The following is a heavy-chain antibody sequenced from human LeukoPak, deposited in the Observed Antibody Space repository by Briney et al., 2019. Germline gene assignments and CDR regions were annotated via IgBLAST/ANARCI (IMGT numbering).Heavy chain of an antibody. CDR3: AKLYGYSYGYIDF. Sequence: GGSLRLSCAASGFTFDDFALHWVRQAPGKGLEWVSGISWNSGDIGYADSVKGRFTISRDNAKNSLYLQMNSLRAEDTALYYCAKLYGYSYGYIDFWGQGTLVTVSP. J-gene: IGHJ4*02. V-gene: IGHV3-9*01. CDR2: ISWNSGDI. CDR1: GFTFDDFA. D-gene: IGHD5-18*01.